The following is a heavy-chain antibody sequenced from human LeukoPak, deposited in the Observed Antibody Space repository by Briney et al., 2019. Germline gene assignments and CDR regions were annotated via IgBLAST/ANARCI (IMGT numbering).Heavy chain of an antibody. Sequence: SETLSLTCTVSGGSISSSSYYCGWIRQPPGKGLEWVGSIYYSGSTYYNPSLKSRVTISVDTSKNQFSLKLSSVTAADTAVYYCATSAQYSSSWFDPRGQGTLVTVSS. CDR3: ATSAQYSSSWFDP. CDR2: IYYSGST. V-gene: IGHV4-39*01. D-gene: IGHD6-13*01. CDR1: GGSISSSSYY. J-gene: IGHJ5*02.